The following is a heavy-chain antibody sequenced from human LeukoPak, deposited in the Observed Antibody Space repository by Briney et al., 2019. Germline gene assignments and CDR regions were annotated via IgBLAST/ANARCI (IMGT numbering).Heavy chain of an antibody. CDR1: GFAVSVNY. CDR2: LYASGTT. D-gene: IGHD1-26*01. V-gene: IGHV3-66*01. CDR3: AAKGNGYTGIYVFAH. Sequence: GGSLRLSCAASGFAVSVNYMSWVRQAPGKGLEWVSVLYASGTTKYAASLNGRFTISRDTSDNTLNLQMNGLGAEDSAVYYCAAKGNGYTGIYVFAHWGQGTLVTVSA. J-gene: IGHJ4*02.